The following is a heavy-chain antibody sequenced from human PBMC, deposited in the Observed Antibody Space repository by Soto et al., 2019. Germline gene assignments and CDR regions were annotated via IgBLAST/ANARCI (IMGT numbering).Heavy chain of an antibody. J-gene: IGHJ5*02. Sequence: ASVKVSCKTSGYTFTTYGVSWVRQAPGQGLEWMGWISPYNGNTNYAQRLQGKVTLTTDTSTNTAYMELRSLRSDDTALYYCAREDGYCSGGSCHSGGWLEPWGQGTLVTVSS. CDR2: ISPYNGNT. D-gene: IGHD2-15*01. CDR1: GYTFTTYG. V-gene: IGHV1-18*01. CDR3: AREDGYCSGGSCHSGGWLEP.